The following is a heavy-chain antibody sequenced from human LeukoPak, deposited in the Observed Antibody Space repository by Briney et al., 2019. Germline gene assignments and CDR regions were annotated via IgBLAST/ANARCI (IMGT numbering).Heavy chain of an antibody. V-gene: IGHV1-69*13. CDR1: GGTFSSYV. CDR2: ILPIFGTA. Sequence: AASVKVSCKASGGTFSSYVINWVRQAPGQGLEWMGGILPIFGTAIYAQHFQGRLTITADESTNSAYMELNRLRSDDTAVYYCARAEDQGRYFDWLPGFDPWGQGTLVTVSS. J-gene: IGHJ5*02. D-gene: IGHD3-9*01. CDR3: ARAEDQGRYFDWLPGFDP.